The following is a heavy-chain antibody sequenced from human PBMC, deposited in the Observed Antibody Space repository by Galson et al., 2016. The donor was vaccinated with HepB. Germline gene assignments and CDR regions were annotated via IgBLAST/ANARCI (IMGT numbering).Heavy chain of an antibody. V-gene: IGHV3-23*01. CDR2: ISESGGTT. Sequence: SLRLSCAASGFTFSNYAMSWVRQAPGKGLEWVSGISESGGTTYDTDSLKGRFTISRDNSRNMLFLQMTSMRAEDTAVYYCAKDRYDSSGARYDYWDQGTLVTVSS. D-gene: IGHD3-22*01. CDR1: GFTFSNYA. J-gene: IGHJ4*02. CDR3: AKDRYDSSGARYDY.